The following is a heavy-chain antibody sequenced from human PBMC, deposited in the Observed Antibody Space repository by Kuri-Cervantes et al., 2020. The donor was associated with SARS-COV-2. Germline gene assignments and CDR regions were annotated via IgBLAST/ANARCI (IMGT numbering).Heavy chain of an antibody. V-gene: IGHV4-39*01. CDR1: GGSISSSSYY. D-gene: IGHD1-26*01. Sequence: GSLRLSCTVSGGSISSSSYYWGWIRQPPGKGLEWMGNIYYSGRTYYSPSLKSRVTISVDTSKNQLSLKLSSVTAADTAVYYCAKPSGNYHDAFDIWGQGPRVTGSS. J-gene: IGHJ3*02. CDR2: IYYSGRT. CDR3: AKPSGNYHDAFDI.